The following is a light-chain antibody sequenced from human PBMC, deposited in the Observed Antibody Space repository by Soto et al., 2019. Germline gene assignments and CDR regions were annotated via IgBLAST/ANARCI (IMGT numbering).Light chain of an antibody. J-gene: IGLJ1*01. V-gene: IGLV2-14*01. Sequence: QSALAQSASVSGSPGQSITISCTGTSSDLSGYNYVSWYQQHPGKAPKLIIYEVSNRPSGGSNRFSGSKSGNTASLTISGLQAEDDADYYSSSYSSSRGVFGTGTKVTVL. CDR1: SSDLSGYNY. CDR3: SSYSSSRGV. CDR2: EVS.